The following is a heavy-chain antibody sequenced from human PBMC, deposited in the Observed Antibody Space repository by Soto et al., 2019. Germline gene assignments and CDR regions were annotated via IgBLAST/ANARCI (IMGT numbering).Heavy chain of an antibody. Sequence: GGSLRLSCAASGFTFSTFSMSWVRQSPVKGLEWVSAITGSGAYTYYADSVKGRFTLSRDNAKNTLYLQMNSLRDEDTAVYYCARRIYCGGDCYLIYGMDVWGQGTTVAVSS. J-gene: IGHJ6*02. CDR3: ARRIYCGGDCYLIYGMDV. V-gene: IGHV3-23*01. D-gene: IGHD2-21*02. CDR2: ITGSGAYT. CDR1: GFTFSTFS.